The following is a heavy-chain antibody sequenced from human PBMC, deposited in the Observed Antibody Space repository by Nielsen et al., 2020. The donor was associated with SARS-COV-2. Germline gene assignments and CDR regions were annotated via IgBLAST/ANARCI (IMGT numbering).Heavy chain of an antibody. J-gene: IGHJ4*02. CDR2: IYYSGST. Sequence: LRLSCAVSGGSISSSNWWSWIRQHPGKGLEWIGYIYYSGSTYYNPSLKSRVTISVDTSKNQFSLKLSSVTAADTAVYYCARDSHTFYFDYWGQGTLVTVSS. CDR1: GGSISSSNW. V-gene: IGHV4-31*11. D-gene: IGHD3-16*01. CDR3: ARDSHTFYFDY.